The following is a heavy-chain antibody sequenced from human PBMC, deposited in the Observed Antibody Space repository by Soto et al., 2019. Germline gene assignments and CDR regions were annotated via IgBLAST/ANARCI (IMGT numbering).Heavy chain of an antibody. V-gene: IGHV1-69*19. CDR3: AREVQVHTPAFVY. Sequence: QVQLVQSGAAMKKPGSSVKVSCQSSGGTFNTYAMNWVRQAPGQGPEWMGDISPMFGAANYAPKFQGRVTMTADESTGTSYMQLSSLTSEDTALYFCAREVQVHTPAFVYWGQGTLVTVSS. D-gene: IGHD3-10*01. CDR2: ISPMFGAA. J-gene: IGHJ4*02. CDR1: GGTFNTYA.